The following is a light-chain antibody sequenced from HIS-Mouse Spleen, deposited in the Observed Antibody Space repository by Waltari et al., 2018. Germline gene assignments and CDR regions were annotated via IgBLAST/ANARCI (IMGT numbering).Light chain of an antibody. V-gene: IGLV2-14*01. CDR1: SSDVGGYNY. CDR3: SSYTSSSTWV. J-gene: IGLJ3*02. Sequence: QSALTQPASVSGSPGQSITISCPGTSSDVGGYNYVSWYQQHPGKAPKLMIYEVSNRPSGVSNRFSGSQSGNTASLTISGLQAEDEADYYCSSYTSSSTWVFGGGTKLTVL. CDR2: EVS.